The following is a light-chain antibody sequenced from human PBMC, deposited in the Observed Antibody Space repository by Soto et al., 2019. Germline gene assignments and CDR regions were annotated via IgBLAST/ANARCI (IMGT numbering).Light chain of an antibody. J-gene: IGLJ3*02. Sequence: QSVLTQPPSASGTPGQRVTISCSGSGSNIGSSYVYWYQQLPGTAPKLLIYKNNQRPSGVPDRFSGSKSGTSASLAISGLQSEDEADYYCAAWDDSLSGPVFGGGTKLTVL. V-gene: IGLV1-47*01. CDR2: KNN. CDR3: AAWDDSLSGPV. CDR1: GSNIGSSY.